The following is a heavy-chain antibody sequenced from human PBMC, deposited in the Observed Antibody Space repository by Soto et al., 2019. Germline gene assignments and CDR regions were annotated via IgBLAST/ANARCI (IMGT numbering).Heavy chain of an antibody. Sequence: PSQTLSLTCAISVDSVSTNTAAWNWIRQSPSRGLEWLGRTYYRSRWYTEYAVSVKGRITINPDTSKNQFSLQLNSVTPEDTAVYYCASAINNWNYGFDYWGQGTLVTVSS. CDR2: TYYRSRWYT. V-gene: IGHV6-1*01. CDR3: ASAINNWNYGFDY. D-gene: IGHD1-7*01. CDR1: VDSVSTNTAA. J-gene: IGHJ4*02.